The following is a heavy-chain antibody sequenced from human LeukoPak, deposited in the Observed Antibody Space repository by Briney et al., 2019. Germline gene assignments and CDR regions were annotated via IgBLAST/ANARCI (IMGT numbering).Heavy chain of an antibody. CDR3: AREGGRLPYAFDI. CDR2: IYYSGST. Sequence: PSETLSLTCTVSGGSISSYYWSWIRQPPGKGLEWIGYIYYSGSTNYNPSLKSRVTISVDTSKNQFSLKLSSVTAADTAVYYCAREGGRLPYAFDIWGQGTMVTVSS. CDR1: GGSISSYY. V-gene: IGHV4-59*01. D-gene: IGHD3-16*01. J-gene: IGHJ3*02.